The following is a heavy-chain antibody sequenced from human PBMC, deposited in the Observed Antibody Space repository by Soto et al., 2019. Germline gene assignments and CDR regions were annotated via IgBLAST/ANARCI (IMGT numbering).Heavy chain of an antibody. V-gene: IGHV1-3*01. CDR2: INAGNGNT. CDR3: ARDLDY. J-gene: IGHJ4*02. CDR1: GYTFTSYA. Sequence: AAVKVSRNASGYTFTSYAMPSVCQAPGQRLEWMGWINAGNGNTKYSQKLQGRVTITRDTSASTAYMALSSLRSEDTDASSCARDLDYWGQGTLVTVSS.